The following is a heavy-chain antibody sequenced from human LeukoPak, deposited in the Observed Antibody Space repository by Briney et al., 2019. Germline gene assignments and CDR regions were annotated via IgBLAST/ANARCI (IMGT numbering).Heavy chain of an antibody. J-gene: IGHJ4*02. V-gene: IGHV3-30-3*01. D-gene: IGHD1-7*01. CDR1: GFTFSSYA. Sequence: GGSLRLSCAASGFTFSSYAMHWVRQAPGKGLEWVAVISYDGSNKYYADSVKGRFTISRDNSKNTLYLQMNSLRAEDTAVYYCARGRKLELRYWGQGTLVTVSS. CDR3: ARGRKLELRY. CDR2: ISYDGSNK.